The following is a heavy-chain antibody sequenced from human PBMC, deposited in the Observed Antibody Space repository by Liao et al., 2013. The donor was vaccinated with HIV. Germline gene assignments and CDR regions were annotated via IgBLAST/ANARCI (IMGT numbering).Heavy chain of an antibody. D-gene: IGHD3-3*01. CDR3: ARDRAYYDFWSGSLYHNAFDI. J-gene: IGHJ3*02. Sequence: QLQLQESGPGLVKPSETLSLTCTVSGGSISSSSYYWGWIRQPPGKGLEWIGSIYYSGSTYYNPSLKSRVTISVDTSKNQFSLKLSSVTAADTAVYYCARDRAYYDFWSGSLYHNAFDIWGQGTMVTVSS. CDR2: IYYSGST. V-gene: IGHV4-39*07. CDR1: GGSISSSSYY.